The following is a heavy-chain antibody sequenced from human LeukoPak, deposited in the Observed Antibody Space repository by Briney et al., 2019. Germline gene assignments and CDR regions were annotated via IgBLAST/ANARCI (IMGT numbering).Heavy chain of an antibody. V-gene: IGHV1-46*01. CDR1: GYTFTNYY. Sequence: GASVKVSCKAFGYTFTNYYMHWVRQAPGQGLEWMGVIHRSGGSTTYAQMFQGRVTMTRDMSTSTVYMELSGLRFEDTAVYYCARGTQQQLVLNWFDPWGQGTLVTVSS. CDR2: IHRSGGST. CDR3: ARGTQQQLVLNWFDP. D-gene: IGHD6-13*01. J-gene: IGHJ5*02.